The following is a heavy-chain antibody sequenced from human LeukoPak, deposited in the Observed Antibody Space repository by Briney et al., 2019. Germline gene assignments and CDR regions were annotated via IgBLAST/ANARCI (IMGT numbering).Heavy chain of an antibody. V-gene: IGHV3-53*01. CDR2: IYSSGST. Sequence: QPGGSLRLSCAASGFTVSANYMTWVRQAPGKGLEWVSVIYSSGSTYYADSVKGRFTISRDNAKNSLYLQMNSLRAEDTAVYYCARDYEMVRGVIITLDYWGQGTLVTVSS. J-gene: IGHJ4*02. CDR1: GFTVSANY. D-gene: IGHD3-10*01. CDR3: ARDYEMVRGVIITLDY.